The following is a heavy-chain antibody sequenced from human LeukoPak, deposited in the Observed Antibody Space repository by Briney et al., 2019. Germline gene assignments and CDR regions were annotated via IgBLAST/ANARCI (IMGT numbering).Heavy chain of an antibody. V-gene: IGHV3-7*04. J-gene: IGHJ3*02. Sequence: GGSLRLSCAASGFTFSSYWMSWVRQAPGKGLEWVANIKQDGSEKYYVDSVKGRFTISRDNAKNSLYLQMNSLRAEDTAVYYSAREGNYYDSSGYYLIDAFDIWGQGTMVTVSS. CDR1: GFTFSSYW. CDR3: AREGNYYDSSGYYLIDAFDI. CDR2: IKQDGSEK. D-gene: IGHD3-22*01.